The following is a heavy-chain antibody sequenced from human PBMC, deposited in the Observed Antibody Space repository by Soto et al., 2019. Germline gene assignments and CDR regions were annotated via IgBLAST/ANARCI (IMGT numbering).Heavy chain of an antibody. V-gene: IGHV1-69*01. CDR2: IIPISGTA. Sequence: QVQLVRSGAEVKKPGSSVKVSCKASGGTFSSYAISWVRQAPGQGLEWMGGIIPISGTANYAQKFQGRGTITADESTSTAYMELSSLRSEDTAVYYCARSQGSSTSLEIYYYYYYGMDVWGQGTTVTVSS. J-gene: IGHJ6*02. CDR1: GGTFSSYA. CDR3: ARSQGSSTSLEIYYYYYYGMDV. D-gene: IGHD2-2*01.